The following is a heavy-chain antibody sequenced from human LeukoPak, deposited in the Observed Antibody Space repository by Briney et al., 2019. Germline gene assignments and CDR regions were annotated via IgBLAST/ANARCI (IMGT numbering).Heavy chain of an antibody. CDR2: IKTDGSQK. D-gene: IGHD5-12*01. CDR1: TLTFTTIW. J-gene: IGHJ4*02. CDR3: AGDSGYNFPDPIFDY. V-gene: IGHV3-7*05. Sequence: GRSLRLSCAVSTLTFTTIWTSWDRHAPGKGLEWVAKIKTDGSQKYYLNSVKGRFTISRDNAKNSLYLQMDSVKTDDTAVYYCAGDSGYNFPDPIFDYWGQGILVTVSS.